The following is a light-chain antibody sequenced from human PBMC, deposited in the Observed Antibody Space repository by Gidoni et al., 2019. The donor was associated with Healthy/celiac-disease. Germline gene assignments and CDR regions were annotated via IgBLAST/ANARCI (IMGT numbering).Light chain of an antibody. CDR2: GAS. Sequence: EIVMTQSPATLSVSPGERATLPCRASQSVSSNLAWYQQKPGQAPRLLIYGASTRATGIPARFSGSGSGTEFTLTISSLQSEDFAVYYWQQYNNWPSFGPGTKVDIK. V-gene: IGKV3-15*01. J-gene: IGKJ3*01. CDR3: QQYNNWPS. CDR1: QSVSSN.